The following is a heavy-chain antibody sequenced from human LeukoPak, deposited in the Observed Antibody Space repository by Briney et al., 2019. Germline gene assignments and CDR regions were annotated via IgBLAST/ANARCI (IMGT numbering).Heavy chain of an antibody. V-gene: IGHV3-30*18. CDR3: AKEGGNYCSGGSCYSGSWTTAN. D-gene: IGHD2-15*01. CDR2: ISYDGSNK. Sequence: GGSLRLSCAASGFTFSSYGMHWVRQAPGKGLEWVAVISYDGSNKYYADSVKGRFTISRDNSKNTLYLQMNSLRAEDTAVHYCAKEGGNYCSGGSCYSGSWTTANWGQGTLVTVSS. J-gene: IGHJ4*02. CDR1: GFTFSSYG.